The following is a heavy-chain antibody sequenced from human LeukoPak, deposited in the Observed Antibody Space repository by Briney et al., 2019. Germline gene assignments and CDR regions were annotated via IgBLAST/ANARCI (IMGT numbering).Heavy chain of an antibody. Sequence: SGGSLRLSCAASGFTFSSYAMSWVRQAPGKGLEWVSVISGSGGSTYSADSVKGRFTISRDNSKNTLYLQMNSLRAEETAVYYCAKGPIAVAVSYNWFDPWGQGTLVTVSS. J-gene: IGHJ5*02. CDR1: GFTFSSYA. D-gene: IGHD6-19*01. CDR2: ISGSGGST. V-gene: IGHV3-23*01. CDR3: AKGPIAVAVSYNWFDP.